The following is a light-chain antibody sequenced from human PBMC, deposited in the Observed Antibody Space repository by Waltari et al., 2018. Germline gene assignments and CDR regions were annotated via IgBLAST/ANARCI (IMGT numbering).Light chain of an antibody. Sequence: QSALTQPASVSGSPGQSVTISCSGSSSDVGGFNLVPWYQQQPGKAPKLMIYEGNQRPSGISNRFSGAKSANTASLTISALKAEDEADYYCCSYAGNRTYVFGTGTEVTVL. CDR3: CSYAGNRTYV. CDR1: SSDVGGFNL. V-gene: IGLV2-23*01. CDR2: EGN. J-gene: IGLJ1*01.